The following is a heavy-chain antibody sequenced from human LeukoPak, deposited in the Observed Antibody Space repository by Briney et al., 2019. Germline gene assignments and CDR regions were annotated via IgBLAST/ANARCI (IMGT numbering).Heavy chain of an antibody. CDR1: GYSISSGYY. J-gene: IGHJ4*02. Sequence: SETLSLTCTVSGYSISSGYYWGWIRQPPGKGLEWIGSIYHSGSTYYNPSLKSRVTISVDTSKNQFSLKLSSVTAADTAVYYCARGRAAVAGPSPFDYWGQGTLVTVSS. V-gene: IGHV4-38-2*02. CDR3: ARGRAAVAGPSPFDY. CDR2: IYHSGST. D-gene: IGHD6-19*01.